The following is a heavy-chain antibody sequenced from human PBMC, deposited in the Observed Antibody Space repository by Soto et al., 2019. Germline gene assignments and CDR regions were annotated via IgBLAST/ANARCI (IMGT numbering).Heavy chain of an antibody. Sequence: EVQLLESGGGLVQPGGSLRLSCAASGFTFSSYAMSWVRQAPGKGLEWVSAISGSGGSTYYEDSVKGRFTISRDNAKNTLSLQMNSLRADDTAVYYCAKVAIPYDSSGYYQSFDYWGQGTLVTVSA. CDR1: GFTFSSYA. CDR3: AKVAIPYDSSGYYQSFDY. V-gene: IGHV3-23*01. D-gene: IGHD3-22*01. J-gene: IGHJ4*02. CDR2: ISGSGGST.